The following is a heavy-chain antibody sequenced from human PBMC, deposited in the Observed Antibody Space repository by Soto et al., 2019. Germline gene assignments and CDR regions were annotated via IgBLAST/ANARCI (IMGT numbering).Heavy chain of an antibody. V-gene: IGHV3-74*01. CDR3: ASPSIVRGVITPYFDY. CDR2: INSDGSST. J-gene: IGHJ4*02. CDR1: GFTFSSYW. D-gene: IGHD3-10*01. Sequence: EVQLVESGGGLVQPGGSLRLSCAASGFTFSSYWMHWVRQAPGKGLVWVSRINSDGSSTSYADSVKGRFTISRDNAKNTLYLQMSSLRAEDTAVYYCASPSIVRGVITPYFDYWGQGTLVTVSS.